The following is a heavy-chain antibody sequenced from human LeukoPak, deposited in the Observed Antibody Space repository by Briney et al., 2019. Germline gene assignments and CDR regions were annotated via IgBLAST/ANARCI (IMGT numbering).Heavy chain of an antibody. CDR1: GGSISSGENY. CDR2: VYSSGST. CDR3: ARELAGTKDFDY. J-gene: IGHJ4*02. D-gene: IGHD6-19*01. V-gene: IGHV4-30-4*01. Sequence: PSQTLSLTCTVSGGSISSGENYWNWVRQPPGKGLEWIGYVYSSGSTYYSPSLQSRITISGDTSKNQFSLKLSSVTAADTAVYYCARELAGTKDFDYWGQGTLVTVSS.